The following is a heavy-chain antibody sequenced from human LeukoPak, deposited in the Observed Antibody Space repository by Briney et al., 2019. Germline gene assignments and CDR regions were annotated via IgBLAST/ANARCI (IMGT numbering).Heavy chain of an antibody. CDR1: GFTFSSYA. D-gene: IGHD6-13*01. Sequence: PGGSLRLSCAASGFTFSSYAMSWVRQAPGKGLEWVSAISGSGGSTYYADSVKGRFTISRDNSKNTLYLRMNSLRAEDTAVYYCAKDNWGRRAAGDWYFDLWGRGTLVTVSS. CDR3: AKDNWGRRAAGDWYFDL. V-gene: IGHV3-23*01. J-gene: IGHJ2*01. CDR2: ISGSGGST.